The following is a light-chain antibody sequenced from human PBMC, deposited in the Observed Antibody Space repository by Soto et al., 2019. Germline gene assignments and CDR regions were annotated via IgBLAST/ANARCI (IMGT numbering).Light chain of an antibody. CDR1: QTVSSY. Sequence: EIVLTQSPATLSLSPGERATLSCRASQTVSSYLAWYQQKPGQAPRLLIYDATNRATGIPDRFSGSGSGTDFTLTISSLEPEDVAVYYCQQRYHWPPYTFGQGTKLEIK. CDR3: QQRYHWPPYT. CDR2: DAT. J-gene: IGKJ2*01. V-gene: IGKV3-11*01.